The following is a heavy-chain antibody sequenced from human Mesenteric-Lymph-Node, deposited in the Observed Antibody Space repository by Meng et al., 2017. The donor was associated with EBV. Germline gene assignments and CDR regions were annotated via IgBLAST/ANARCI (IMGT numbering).Heavy chain of an antibody. CDR3: ARDCSGGTSCFDY. J-gene: IGHJ4*02. CDR2: INHSGST. V-gene: IGHV4-34*02. Sequence: QGKLRQWGEGLSRPSETLSLTCAVYGGSFSGYYSPWTRQPPGTGLEWIAEINHSGSTNYNPSLESRVTISADTSKNQISLKLSSVTAADTAVYYCARDCSGGTSCFDYWGQGTLVTVSS. D-gene: IGHD2-15*01. CDR1: GGSFSGYY.